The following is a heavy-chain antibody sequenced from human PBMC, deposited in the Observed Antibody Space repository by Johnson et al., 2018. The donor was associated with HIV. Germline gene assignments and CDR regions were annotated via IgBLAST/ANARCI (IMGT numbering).Heavy chain of an antibody. CDR3: ARRDPWVENGAFDI. J-gene: IGHJ3*02. V-gene: IGHV3-13*01. Sequence: VQLVESGGGLVQPGGSLRLSCAASGFTLSSYDIHWVRQATGKGLEWVAAIGTTGDTYYPGSVKGRFTISRENAKNSLYLQMNSLRAGDTAVYFCARRDPWVENGAFDIWGQGTMVTVSS. CDR1: GFTLSSYD. CDR2: IGTTGDT. D-gene: IGHD5-24*01.